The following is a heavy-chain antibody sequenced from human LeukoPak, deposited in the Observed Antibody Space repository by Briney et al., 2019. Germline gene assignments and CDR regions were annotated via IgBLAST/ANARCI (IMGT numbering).Heavy chain of an antibody. Sequence: GGSLRLSCAASGFTFSSYAMSWVRQAPGKGLEWVSAISGSGGSTYYADSVKGRFTISRDNSKNTLYLQMNSLRADDTAVYYCAKGRVGTTGVFDHWGQGTLVTVSS. J-gene: IGHJ4*02. D-gene: IGHD1-26*01. CDR1: GFTFSSYA. CDR3: AKGRVGTTGVFDH. V-gene: IGHV3-23*01. CDR2: ISGSGGST.